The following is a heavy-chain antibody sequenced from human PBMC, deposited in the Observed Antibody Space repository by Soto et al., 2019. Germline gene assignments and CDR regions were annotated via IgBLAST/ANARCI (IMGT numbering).Heavy chain of an antibody. J-gene: IGHJ4*02. CDR2: VKEDGSEL. CDR1: GFNVMSYW. CDR3: ARDIGFDYVN. Sequence: RLSCAVSGFNVMSYWMSWVRQAPGKGLEWVTSVKEDGSELYYLHSVRGRFSMTRDSAGNALHLTMNYLSAEDTGVYFCARDIGFDYVNWGQGIPVTVSS. V-gene: IGHV3-7*01. D-gene: IGHD3-16*01.